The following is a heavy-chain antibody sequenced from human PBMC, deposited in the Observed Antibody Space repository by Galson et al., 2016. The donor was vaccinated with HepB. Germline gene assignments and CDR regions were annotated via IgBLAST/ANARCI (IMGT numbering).Heavy chain of an antibody. Sequence: CAISGYSVSSNTSAWDWIRQSPSRGLEWLGWTYYRPRWYNDSAESVKGRITVTPDTSKNQFSLHLNPVTPEDTAVYYCARDEKRVSYYFDSWGQGTLVTVSS. J-gene: IGHJ4*02. CDR1: GYSVSSNTSA. D-gene: IGHD2-8*01. CDR3: ARDEKRVSYYFDS. CDR2: TYYRPRWYN. V-gene: IGHV6-1*01.